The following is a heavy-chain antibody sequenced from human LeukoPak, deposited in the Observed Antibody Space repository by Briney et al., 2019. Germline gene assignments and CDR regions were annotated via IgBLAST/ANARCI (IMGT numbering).Heavy chain of an antibody. CDR2: IYYSGST. D-gene: IGHD2-2*01. J-gene: IGHJ5*02. CDR3: ARDQGYCSSTSCLNWFDP. CDR1: GGSISSYY. Sequence: SETLSLTCTVSGGSISSYYWSWIRQPPGKGLEWIGYIYYSGSTNYNPSLKSRVTISVDTSKNQFSLKLSSVTAADTAVYYCARDQGYCSSTSCLNWFDPWGQGTLVTVSS. V-gene: IGHV4-59*01.